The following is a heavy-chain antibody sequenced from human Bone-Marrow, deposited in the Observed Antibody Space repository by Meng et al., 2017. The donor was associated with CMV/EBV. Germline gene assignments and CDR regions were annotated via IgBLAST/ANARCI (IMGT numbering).Heavy chain of an antibody. V-gene: IGHV3-48*03. CDR1: GFTFSSYE. CDR2: ISSSGSTI. CDR3: ARDQSCSSTSCYTMYYFDY. D-gene: IGHD2-2*02. Sequence: GGSLRLSCAASGFTFSSYEMNWVRQAPGKGLEWVSYISSSGSTIYYADSVKGRFTISRDNAKNSLYLQMNSLRAEDTAVYYCARDQSCSSTSCYTMYYFDYWGQGTLVTVSS. J-gene: IGHJ4*02.